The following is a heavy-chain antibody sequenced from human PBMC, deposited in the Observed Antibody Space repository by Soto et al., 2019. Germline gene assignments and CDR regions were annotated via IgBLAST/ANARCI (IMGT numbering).Heavy chain of an antibody. CDR3: ARAVSSATYYDCIGY. CDR1: GFDISTYG. CDR2: IWYDGSNQ. V-gene: IGHV3-33*01. Sequence: PGGSLRLSCEASGFDISTYGLHWVRQAPGKGLEWLAFIWYDGSNQHYAASVKGRFTISRDNSRNTLYLQMNNLRADDTAVYFCARAVSSATYYDCIGYWGRGTLVNVYS. J-gene: IGHJ4*02. D-gene: IGHD1-26*01.